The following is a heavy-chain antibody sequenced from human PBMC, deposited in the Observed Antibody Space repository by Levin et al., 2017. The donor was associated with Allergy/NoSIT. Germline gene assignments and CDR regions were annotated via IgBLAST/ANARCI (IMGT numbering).Heavy chain of an antibody. CDR3: SKASSYDFWSALGN. D-gene: IGHD3-3*01. CDR1: GFTFKDYG. V-gene: IGHV3-23*01. CDR2: TTPSGGTT. Sequence: GGSLRLSCAASGFTFKDYGMTWVRQAPGKGLEWVSATTPSGGTTYIADSVKGRFTVSRDNFKNTLYLQMSSLGVEDTAIYYCSKASSYDFWSALGNWGQGTLVTVSS. J-gene: IGHJ4*02.